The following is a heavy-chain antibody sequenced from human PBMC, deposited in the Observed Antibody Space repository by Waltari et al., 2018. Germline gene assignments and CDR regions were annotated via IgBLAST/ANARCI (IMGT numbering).Heavy chain of an antibody. CDR2: IKQEGSEK. CDR3: ARDGTYTAMAFDY. CDR1: GFTFSSYW. D-gene: IGHD5-18*01. V-gene: IGHV3-7*01. Sequence: EVQLVESGGGLVQPGGSLRLSCAASGFTFSSYWMRWVRQAPGKGLEWVANIKQEGSEKYYVDSVKGRFTISRDNAKNSLYLQMNSLRAEDTAVYYCARDGTYTAMAFDYWGQGTLVTVSS. J-gene: IGHJ4*02.